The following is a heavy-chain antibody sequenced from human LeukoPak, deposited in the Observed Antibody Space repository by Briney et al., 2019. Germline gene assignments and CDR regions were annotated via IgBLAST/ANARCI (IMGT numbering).Heavy chain of an antibody. CDR2: ISSSGGNT. J-gene: IGHJ4*02. V-gene: IGHV3-23*01. CDR1: GFTVSSNS. D-gene: IGHD3-10*01. CDR3: ADYGSGSFCFDY. Sequence: GGSLRLSCTVSGFTVSSNSMSWVRQAPGKGLEWVSTISSSGGNTYYADSVKGRFTISRDNSKNMLYLQMNSLRAEDTAVYYCADYGSGSFCFDYWGQGTLVTVSS.